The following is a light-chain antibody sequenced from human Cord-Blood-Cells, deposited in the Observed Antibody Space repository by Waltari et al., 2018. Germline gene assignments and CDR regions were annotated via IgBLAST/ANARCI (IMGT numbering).Light chain of an antibody. V-gene: IGLV8-61*02. J-gene: IGLJ3*02. Sequence: QTVVTQEPSFSVSPGGTVTLTCGLSSGSVSTSNYPSWYQQTPGQAPRTLIYSPNTPSSGVPDCFSGSILGNKAALTITGAQADDESDYYCVLYMGSGISTFGQGTK. CDR3: VLYMGSGIST. CDR2: SPN. CDR1: SGSVSTSNY.